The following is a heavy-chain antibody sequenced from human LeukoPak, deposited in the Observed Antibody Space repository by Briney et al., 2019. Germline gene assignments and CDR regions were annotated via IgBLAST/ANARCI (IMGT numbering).Heavy chain of an antibody. D-gene: IGHD3-10*01. CDR3: ARLFGTYYYGSGSHFDY. CDR1: GGSISSSSYY. Sequence: SETLSLTCTVSGGSISSSSYYWGWIRQPPGQGLEWIVTIFYSGSTYYNPSLKSRVTISVNRSKKQFSLKLSSVTAADTAVYYCARLFGTYYYGSGSHFDYWGQGTLVTVSS. CDR2: IFYSGST. V-gene: IGHV4-39*01. J-gene: IGHJ4*02.